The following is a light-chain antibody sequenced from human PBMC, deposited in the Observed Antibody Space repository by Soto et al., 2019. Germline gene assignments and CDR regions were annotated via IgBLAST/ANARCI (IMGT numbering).Light chain of an antibody. V-gene: IGKV1-9*01. CDR3: QHLNSYPIT. Sequence: DIQLTQSPSFLSASVGDRVTITCRASQGLSSDLAWYQQKPGKAPKLLIYAASTLQSGVPSRFSGSGSGTEFTLTITSLQPEDFATYYCQHLNSYPITFGQGTRLEMK. CDR1: QGLSSD. J-gene: IGKJ5*01. CDR2: AAS.